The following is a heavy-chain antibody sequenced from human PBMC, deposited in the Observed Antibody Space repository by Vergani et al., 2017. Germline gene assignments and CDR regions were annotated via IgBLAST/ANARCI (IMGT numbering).Heavy chain of an antibody. CDR2: IYSTGST. J-gene: IGHJ4*02. CDR3: AGMEAYDEGGAFRIGYFDA. Sequence: QVQLQESGPGLVKPSQTLSLTCSVSGDSISSGVYFWNWIRQHPGKGLEWIGYIYSTGSTRHNPSLRRRINMSVDTSKNQSCLKLNSVTAADTAMYYCAGMEAYDEGGAFRIGYFDAWGRGILVTVSS. V-gene: IGHV4-31*03. CDR1: GDSISSGVYF. D-gene: IGHD2-21*01.